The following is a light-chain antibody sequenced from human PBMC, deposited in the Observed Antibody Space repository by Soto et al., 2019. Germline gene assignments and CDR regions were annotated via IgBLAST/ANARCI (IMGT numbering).Light chain of an antibody. CDR1: QSVLHSPNNKNY. CDR2: WAS. CDR3: HQYNGIPWT. V-gene: IGKV4-1*01. J-gene: IGKJ1*01. Sequence: DIVMTQSPDSLAVSLGERATINCKSSQSVLHSPNNKNYLAWYQQQPGQPPKLLIYWASTRESGVPDRFSGSGSGTDFTLTISSLQAEDVAVYYCHQYNGIPWTFGQGTTMEIK.